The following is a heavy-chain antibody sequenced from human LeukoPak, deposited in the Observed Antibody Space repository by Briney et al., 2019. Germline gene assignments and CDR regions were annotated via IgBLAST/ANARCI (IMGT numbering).Heavy chain of an antibody. Sequence: ASVKVSCKASGYTFTSYDINWVRQATGQGLEWMGWMNPNSGNTGYAQKFQGRVTMTRNTSISTAYMELSSLRSEDTAVYYCARVGHRTGSGPTRVFDYWGQGTLVTVSS. CDR2: MNPNSGNT. CDR3: ARVGHRTGSGPTRVFDY. V-gene: IGHV1-8*01. J-gene: IGHJ4*02. CDR1: GYTFTSYD. D-gene: IGHD2-8*02.